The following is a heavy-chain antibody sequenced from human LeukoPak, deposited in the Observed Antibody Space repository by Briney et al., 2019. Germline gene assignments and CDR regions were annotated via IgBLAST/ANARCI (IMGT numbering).Heavy chain of an antibody. CDR3: ARRGAVAGSYNWFDP. Sequence: GESLKISCQGSGYSFTSYWIDWVRQMPGKGLEWMGIIYPGDSDTRYSPSFQGQVTISADKSISTAYLQWSSLKASDTAMYYCARRGAVAGSYNWFDPWGQGTLVTVSS. D-gene: IGHD6-19*01. CDR1: GYSFTSYW. V-gene: IGHV5-51*01. J-gene: IGHJ5*02. CDR2: IYPGDSDT.